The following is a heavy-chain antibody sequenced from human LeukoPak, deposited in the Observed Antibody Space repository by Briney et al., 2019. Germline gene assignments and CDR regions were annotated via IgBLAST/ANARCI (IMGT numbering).Heavy chain of an antibody. J-gene: IGHJ4*02. V-gene: IGHV3-23*01. Sequence: GGSLRLSCAASGFTFSSYAMSWVRQAPGKGLKWVSTINDNGDGTYYADSVKGRFTISRDNSKNTLYLQMNSLRAEDTAVYYCASATTVVTPRGFFDYWGQGTLVTVSS. CDR3: ASATTVVTPRGFFDY. CDR2: INDNGDGT. D-gene: IGHD4-23*01. CDR1: GFTFSSYA.